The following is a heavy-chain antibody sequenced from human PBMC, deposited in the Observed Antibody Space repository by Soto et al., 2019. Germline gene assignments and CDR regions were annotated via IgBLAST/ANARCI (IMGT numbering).Heavy chain of an antibody. CDR2: ISYIGST. CDR1: GGSISDYY. Sequence: QVQLQESGPGLVKPSETLSLTCTVSGGSISDYYWSWIRQPPGKGLEWIGYISYIGSTNYNPSLKSRVTISLDTSKKQFFLKLRSVTAADVAVYYCARGAGWWGYWGQGALVTVSS. J-gene: IGHJ4*02. V-gene: IGHV4-59*08. CDR3: ARGAGWWGY. D-gene: IGHD2-15*01.